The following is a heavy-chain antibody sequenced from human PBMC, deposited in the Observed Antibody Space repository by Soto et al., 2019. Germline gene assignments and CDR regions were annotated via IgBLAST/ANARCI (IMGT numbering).Heavy chain of an antibody. Sequence: GGSLRLSCAASGFTFSSYSMNWVRQAPGKGLEWVSSISSSSSYIYYADSVKGRFTISRDNAKKSLYLQMNSLKAEDTAVYYCARGSSGWYGDAFDIWGQGTMVTVSS. J-gene: IGHJ3*02. CDR3: ARGSSGWYGDAFDI. V-gene: IGHV3-21*01. CDR1: GFTFSSYS. D-gene: IGHD6-19*01. CDR2: ISSSSSYI.